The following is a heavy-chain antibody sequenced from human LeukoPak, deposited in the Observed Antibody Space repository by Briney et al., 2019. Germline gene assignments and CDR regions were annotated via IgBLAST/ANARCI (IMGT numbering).Heavy chain of an antibody. CDR2: ISGSGDST. D-gene: IGHD3-3*01. V-gene: IGHV3-23*01. J-gene: IGHJ4*02. Sequence: GGSLRLSCAASGFTFSTYGMNWVRQAPGKGLVWVSSISGSGDSTYYADSVKGRFTISRDNSKNTLYLQMNSLRAEDTAVYYCAKTQGVAFWSGYPISFDYWGQGTLVTVSS. CDR1: GFTFSTYG. CDR3: AKTQGVAFWSGYPISFDY.